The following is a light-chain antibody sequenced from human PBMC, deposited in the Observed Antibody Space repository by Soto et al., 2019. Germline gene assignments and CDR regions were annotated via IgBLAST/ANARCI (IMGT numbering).Light chain of an antibody. J-gene: IGKJ4*01. CDR2: DAS. CDR1: QRVSSY. CDR3: QQRSNWPSLT. Sequence: EIVLTQSPATLSLSPGERATLSCRASQRVSSYLAWYQQKPGQAPRLLIYDASNRATGIPARFSGSGSGTDFTLTISGLEPEDFAVYYCQQRSNWPSLTFGGGTKVEIK. V-gene: IGKV3-11*01.